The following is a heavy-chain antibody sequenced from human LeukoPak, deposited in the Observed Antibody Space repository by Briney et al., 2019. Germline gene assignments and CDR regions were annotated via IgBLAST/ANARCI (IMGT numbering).Heavy chain of an antibody. CDR3: ARGGWLQLSPYDY. CDR1: GYTFTGYY. J-gene: IGHJ4*02. Sequence: ASVKVSCKAFGYTFTGYYMHRVRQATGQGLEWMGWMNPNSGNTGYAQKFQGRVTMTRNTSISTAYMELSSLRSEDTAVYYCARGGWLQLSPYDYWGQGTLVTVSS. V-gene: IGHV1-8*02. D-gene: IGHD5-24*01. CDR2: MNPNSGNT.